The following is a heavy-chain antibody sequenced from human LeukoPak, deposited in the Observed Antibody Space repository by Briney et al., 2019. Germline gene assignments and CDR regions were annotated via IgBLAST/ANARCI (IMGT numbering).Heavy chain of an antibody. CDR3: AREGNPYSTSWYLGP. J-gene: IGHJ5*02. V-gene: IGHV7-4-1*02. CDR1: GYSFTSYA. D-gene: IGHD6-13*01. CDR2: INTNTGDP. Sequence: GASVKVSCKASGYSFTSYALNWVRQAPGQGLEWMGWINTNTGDPSYAQGFTGRFVFSLDTSVSTAYLQISSLKAEDTAVYYCAREGNPYSTSWYLGPWGQGTPVTVSS.